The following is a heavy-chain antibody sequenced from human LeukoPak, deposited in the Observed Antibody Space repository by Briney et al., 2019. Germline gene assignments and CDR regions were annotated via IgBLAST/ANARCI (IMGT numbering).Heavy chain of an antibody. Sequence: GASVKVSCKASGYTFTSYYMHWARQAPGQGLEWMGWISAYNGNTNYAQKIQGRVTMTTDTSTSTAYMELRSLRSDDTAVYYCARDSPVVVTAIHYYFDYWGQGTLVTVSS. CDR1: GYTFTSYY. CDR3: ARDSPVVVTAIHYYFDY. J-gene: IGHJ4*02. CDR2: ISAYNGNT. D-gene: IGHD2-21*02. V-gene: IGHV1-18*04.